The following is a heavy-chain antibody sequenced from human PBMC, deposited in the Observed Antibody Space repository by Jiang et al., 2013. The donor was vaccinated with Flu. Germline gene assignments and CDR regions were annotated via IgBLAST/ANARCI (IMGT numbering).Heavy chain of an antibody. J-gene: IGHJ6*02. CDR3: ARRYMDV. D-gene: IGHD3-16*02. V-gene: IGHV3-7*01. CDR1: GFTLSGYW. Sequence: VQLVESGGGLVQPGGSLRLSCAASGFTLSGYWMHWVRQAPGKGLEWVANIKQDGSEKYYVDSVKGRFTISRDNAKNSLYLQMNSLRAEDSAVYYCARRYMDVWGQGTTVTVSS. CDR2: IKQDGSEK.